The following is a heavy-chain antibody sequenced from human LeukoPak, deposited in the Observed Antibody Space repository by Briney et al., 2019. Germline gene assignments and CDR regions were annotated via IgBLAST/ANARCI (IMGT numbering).Heavy chain of an antibody. CDR1: GFTFSSYG. Sequence: GGSLRLSCAASGFTFSSYGMHWVRQAPGKGLEWVAVISYDGSNKYYADSVKGRFTISRDNSKNTLYLQMNSLRAEDTAVYYCARVTYGSGTYGAFDYWGQGTLVTVSS. CDR3: ARVTYGSGTYGAFDY. D-gene: IGHD3-10*01. V-gene: IGHV3-30*03. J-gene: IGHJ4*02. CDR2: ISYDGSNK.